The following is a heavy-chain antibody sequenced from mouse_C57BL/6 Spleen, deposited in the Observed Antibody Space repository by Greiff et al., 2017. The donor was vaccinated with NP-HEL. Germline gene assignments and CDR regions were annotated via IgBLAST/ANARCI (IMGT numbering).Heavy chain of an antibody. CDR3: AVYYVIDGFAY. CDR2: IHPNSGST. J-gene: IGHJ3*01. CDR1: GYTFTSYW. D-gene: IGHD2-1*01. V-gene: IGHV1-64*01. Sequence: QVQLQQPGAELVKPGASVKLSCKASGYTFTSYWMHWVKQRPGQGLEWIGMIHPNSGSTNYTAKFKSKATMTVDKSSSTAYLQLSSLTSEDSAVYYCAVYYVIDGFAYWGQGTLLTVSA.